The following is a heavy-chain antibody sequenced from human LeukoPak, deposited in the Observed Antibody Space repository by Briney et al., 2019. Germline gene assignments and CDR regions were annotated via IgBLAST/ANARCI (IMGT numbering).Heavy chain of an antibody. CDR2: ISSSGFST. CDR3: AKEWALSSSDRDADDY. CDR1: GFTFSTYA. D-gene: IGHD6-6*01. V-gene: IGHV3-23*01. Sequence: GGSLRLSCAASGFTFSTYAMSWVRQAPGKGLEWVSAISSSGFSTYYADSVKGRFTVSRDNSKNTLYLQMNSLRAEDTAVYYCAKEWALSSSDRDADDYWGQGTLVTVSS. J-gene: IGHJ4*02.